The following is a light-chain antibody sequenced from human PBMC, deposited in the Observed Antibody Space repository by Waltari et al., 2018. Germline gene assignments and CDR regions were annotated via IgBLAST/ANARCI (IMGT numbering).Light chain of an antibody. Sequence: EVVLTQSPGTLSLSPGERATLSCRASQSISANHLVWYQQKLGQAPRLLLYGASSRATGVPDRFSGSGSGTDFTLTISRLEPEDFAVYYCQQYGNSLTFGGGTKVEIK. CDR2: GAS. CDR1: QSISANH. V-gene: IGKV3-20*01. CDR3: QQYGNSLT. J-gene: IGKJ4*01.